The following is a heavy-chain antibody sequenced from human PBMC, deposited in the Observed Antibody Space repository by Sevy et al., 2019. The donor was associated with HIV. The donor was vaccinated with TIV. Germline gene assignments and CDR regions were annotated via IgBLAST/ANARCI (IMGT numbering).Heavy chain of an antibody. V-gene: IGHV3-21*01. J-gene: IGHJ6*02. CDR3: ARAYTSFSSGWYKDYYGMDV. D-gene: IGHD6-19*01. CDR1: GFTFSSYS. Sequence: GGSLRLSCAASGFTFSSYSMNWVRQAPGKGLEWVSSISSSSSYIYYADSVKGRFTITRDNAKNSLYLKLNSLRAEETVWYYCARAYTSFSSGWYKDYYGMDVWGQGTTVTVSS. CDR2: ISSSSSYI.